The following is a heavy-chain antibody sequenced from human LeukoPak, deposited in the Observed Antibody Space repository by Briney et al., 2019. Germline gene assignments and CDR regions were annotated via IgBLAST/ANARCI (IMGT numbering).Heavy chain of an antibody. J-gene: IGHJ4*02. CDR1: GFTFTNYP. V-gene: IGHV3-23*01. D-gene: IGHD4-17*01. Sequence: LPGGSLRLSCAASGFTFTNYPMNWVRQAPGKGLEWVSDISGSGCNTHYADYVKGRFTISRDTSKNPLYLQMDRLRAEDTAIYYCARERITTTAFDYWGQGTLVTVSS. CDR3: ARERITTTAFDY. CDR2: ISGSGCNT.